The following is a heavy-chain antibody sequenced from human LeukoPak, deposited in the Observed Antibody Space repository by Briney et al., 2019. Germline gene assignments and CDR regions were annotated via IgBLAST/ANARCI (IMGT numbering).Heavy chain of an antibody. CDR3: AKESLRGHSYGFDN. V-gene: IGHV3-23*01. J-gene: IGHJ4*02. Sequence: GGSLRLSCAASGFTFSSYAMSWVRQAPGKGLEWVSAISGSGGSTYYADSVRGRFTISRDNSKNTLYLQMNSLRAGDTALYYCAKESLRGHSYGFDNWGQGTLVTVSS. CDR1: GFTFSSYA. D-gene: IGHD5-18*01. CDR2: ISGSGGST.